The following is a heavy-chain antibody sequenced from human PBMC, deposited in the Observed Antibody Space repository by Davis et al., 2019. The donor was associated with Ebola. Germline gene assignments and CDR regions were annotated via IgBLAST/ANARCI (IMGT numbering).Heavy chain of an antibody. D-gene: IGHD2-21*02. Sequence: MPSETLSLTFPVPGGSISSSSWSWTRQPPGKGLGWIGYIYYSGITNYNPSLKSRVTISVDTSKNQFYLKLSTVTAADTAVYYCARDRGVTPFDYWGQGTLVTVSS. CDR1: GGSISSSS. J-gene: IGHJ4*02. V-gene: IGHV4-59*01. CDR3: ARDRGVTPFDY. CDR2: IYYSGIT.